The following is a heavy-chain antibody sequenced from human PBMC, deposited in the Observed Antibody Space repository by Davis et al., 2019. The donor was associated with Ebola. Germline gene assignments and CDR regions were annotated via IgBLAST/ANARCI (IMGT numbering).Heavy chain of an antibody. CDR1: GFTFDDYA. Sequence: PGGSLRLSCAASGFTFDDYAMHWVRQAPGKGLVWVSRINSDGSSTSYADSVKGRFTISRDNAKNTLYLQMNSLRAEDTAVYYCARDPPVIAAAGTFYYYGMDVWGKGTTVTVSS. CDR3: ARDPPVIAAAGTFYYYGMDV. V-gene: IGHV3-74*01. D-gene: IGHD6-13*01. J-gene: IGHJ6*04. CDR2: INSDGSST.